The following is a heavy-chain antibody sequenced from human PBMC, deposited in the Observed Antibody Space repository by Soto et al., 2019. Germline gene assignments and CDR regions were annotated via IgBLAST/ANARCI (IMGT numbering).Heavy chain of an antibody. CDR3: ARDAPPADY. J-gene: IGHJ4*02. Sequence: QVQLVQSGAEVKKPGASVKVSCKASGYTFTSYHINWVRQAPGQGLEWMGWISAYNGNTNSAQKLQGRVTMTTDTSPSTAYMELRCLRSADTAVYYCARDAPPADYWGQGPLVTVSS. V-gene: IGHV1-18*01. CDR2: ISAYNGNT. CDR1: GYTFTSYH.